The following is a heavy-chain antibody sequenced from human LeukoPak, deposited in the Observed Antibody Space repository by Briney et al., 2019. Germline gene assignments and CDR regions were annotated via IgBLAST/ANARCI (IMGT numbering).Heavy chain of an antibody. CDR2: ISAYNGNT. CDR3: ARDEDGSGRFDY. Sequence: ASVKVSCKASGGTFSSYAISWVRQAPGQGLEWMGWISAYNGNTNYAQKLQGRVTITRDTSASTVYMELSSLRSEGTAVYYCARDEDGSGRFDYWGQGTLVTVSS. J-gene: IGHJ4*02. CDR1: GGTFSSYA. D-gene: IGHD3-10*01. V-gene: IGHV1-18*01.